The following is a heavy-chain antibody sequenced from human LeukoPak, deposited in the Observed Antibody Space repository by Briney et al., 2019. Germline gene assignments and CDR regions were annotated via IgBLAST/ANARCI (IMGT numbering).Heavy chain of an antibody. CDR1: GLTVNTNY. J-gene: IGHJ4*02. CDR2: IYSGGST. D-gene: IGHD5-12*01. Sequence: GGSLRFSCAASGLTVNTNYMSWVRQAPGKWLEWVSLIYSGGSTYYADSVKGRFAISRDNSKNTPYLQMNSLRAEDTAVYYCARSAGIEATIVLGYWGQGTLVTVSS. CDR3: ARSAGIEATIVLGY. V-gene: IGHV3-66*01.